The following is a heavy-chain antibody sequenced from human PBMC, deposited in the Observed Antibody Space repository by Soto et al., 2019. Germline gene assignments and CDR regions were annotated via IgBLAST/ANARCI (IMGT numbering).Heavy chain of an antibody. Sequence: EVQLVESGGGLVQPGGSLRLTCAASGITVSNNYMNWVRQAPGKGLEWVSVIYSGGYTYYADSVKGRFTITRDNSKNTLYLQMSSLRAEDPDVYYCVNGAWRSLDYWGQGTLVTVSS. J-gene: IGHJ4*02. CDR2: IYSGGYT. CDR1: GITVSNNY. D-gene: IGHD2-21*02. CDR3: VNGAWRSLDY. V-gene: IGHV3-66*01.